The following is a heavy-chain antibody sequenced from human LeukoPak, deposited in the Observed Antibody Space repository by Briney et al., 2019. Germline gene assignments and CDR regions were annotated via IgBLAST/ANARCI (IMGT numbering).Heavy chain of an antibody. CDR3: ARGAYSSSSHDFDY. Sequence: LETLSLTCTVSGGSISSYYWSWIRQPAGKGLEWIGRIYTSGSTNYNPSLKSRVTMSVDTSKNQFSLKLSSVTAADTAVYYCARGAYSSSSHDFDYWGQGTLVTVSS. CDR2: IYTSGST. D-gene: IGHD6-6*01. J-gene: IGHJ4*02. CDR1: GGSISSYY. V-gene: IGHV4-4*07.